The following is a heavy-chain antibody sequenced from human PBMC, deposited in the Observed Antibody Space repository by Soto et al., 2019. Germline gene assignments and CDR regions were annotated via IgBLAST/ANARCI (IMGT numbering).Heavy chain of an antibody. CDR3: ARYFFGSGYGMDV. CDR1: GYSFTSNW. D-gene: IGHD3-10*01. V-gene: IGHV5-51*01. CDR2: IYPGDSDT. Sequence: HGESRKISCKGSGYSFTSNWIGWVRQMPGKGLEWMGIIYPGDSDTRYSPSFQGQVTISADKSISTAYLQWSSLKASDTAMYYCARYFFGSGYGMDVWGQGTTVTVSS. J-gene: IGHJ6*02.